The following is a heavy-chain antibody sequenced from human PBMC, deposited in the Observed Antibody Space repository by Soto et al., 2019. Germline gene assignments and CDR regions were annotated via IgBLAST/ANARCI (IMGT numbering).Heavy chain of an antibody. Sequence: PGGSLRLSCAASGFTFSSYAMNWVRQAPGKGLEWVSVISGSGDSTYYADSVKGRFTISRDNSKSTLYLQMNSPRTEDTAVYYCARRGPGTYFDYWGQGTLVTV. J-gene: IGHJ4*02. CDR1: GFTFSSYA. D-gene: IGHD6-13*01. CDR2: ISGSGDST. V-gene: IGHV3-23*01. CDR3: ARRGPGTYFDY.